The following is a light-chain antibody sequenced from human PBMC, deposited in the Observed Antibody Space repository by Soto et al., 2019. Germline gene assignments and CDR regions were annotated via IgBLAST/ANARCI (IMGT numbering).Light chain of an antibody. CDR3: QQRYNWPPIT. CDR2: DAS. V-gene: IGKV3-11*01. CDR1: QSVSSY. Sequence: EIVLTQSPATLSLSPGERATLSCRASQSVSSYLAWYQQKPGQAPRLLIYDASNRATGTPARFSGSGFGTDFTLTISSLDPEDFAVYYCQQRYNWPPITFGQGTRLEI. J-gene: IGKJ5*01.